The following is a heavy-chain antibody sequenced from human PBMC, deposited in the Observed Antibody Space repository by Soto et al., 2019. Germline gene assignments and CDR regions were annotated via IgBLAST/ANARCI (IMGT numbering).Heavy chain of an antibody. J-gene: IGHJ5*02. Sequence: QVQLVQSGAEVKKPGSSVKVSCKASADTFNSYSLSWLRQAPGQRLEWMGGITPVFGTADYAQSFEDRLTITADDSTSTVYMELSSLSSDETAVYYCARSLEGTTVTNWFDPWGQGALVTVST. D-gene: IGHD4-17*01. CDR1: ADTFNSYS. CDR3: ARSLEGTTVTNWFDP. CDR2: ITPVFGTA. V-gene: IGHV1-69*01.